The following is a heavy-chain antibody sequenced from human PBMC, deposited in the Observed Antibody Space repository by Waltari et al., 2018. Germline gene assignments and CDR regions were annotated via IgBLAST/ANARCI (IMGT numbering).Heavy chain of an antibody. CDR2: IDPNSGNT. J-gene: IGHJ4*02. D-gene: IGHD2-2*01. CDR3: ARKTSRTIEY. V-gene: IGHV1-8*01. CDR1: GYSFTNFD. Sequence: QVQLVQSGAEVKKPGASVKVSCKASGYSFTNFDINWVRQATGQGLEWMGGIDPNSGNTGYAEKFQYRVTMTSNISISSAYVELRSLRSEDTAVYYCARKTSRTIEYWGQGTLVTVSS.